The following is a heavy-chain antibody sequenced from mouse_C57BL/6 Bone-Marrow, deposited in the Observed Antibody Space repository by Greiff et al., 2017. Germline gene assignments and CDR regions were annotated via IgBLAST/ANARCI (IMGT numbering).Heavy chain of an antibody. V-gene: IGHV14-3*01. CDR1: GFNIKNTY. CDR3: ASRGMVRACYYAMDY. Sequence: EVKLQESVAELVRPGASVKLSCTASGFNIKNTYMHWVKQRPEQGLEWIGRIDPANGNTKYAPKFQGKATITADTSSNTAYLQLSSLTSEDTAIYYCASRGMVRACYYAMDYWGQGTSVTVSS. J-gene: IGHJ4*01. D-gene: IGHD2-3*01. CDR2: IDPANGNT.